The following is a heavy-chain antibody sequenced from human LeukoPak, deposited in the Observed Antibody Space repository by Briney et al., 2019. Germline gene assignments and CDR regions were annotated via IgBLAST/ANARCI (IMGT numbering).Heavy chain of an antibody. D-gene: IGHD5-18*01. Sequence: ASVKVSCKASGNTFTSYGISWVRQAPGQGLEWMGWISAYNGNTNYAQKLQGRVTMTTDTSTSTAYMELRSLRSDDTAVYYCARESRLPHILGSYYYGMDVWGQGTTVTVSS. CDR3: ARESRLPHILGSYYYGMDV. J-gene: IGHJ6*02. CDR2: ISAYNGNT. CDR1: GNTFTSYG. V-gene: IGHV1-18*01.